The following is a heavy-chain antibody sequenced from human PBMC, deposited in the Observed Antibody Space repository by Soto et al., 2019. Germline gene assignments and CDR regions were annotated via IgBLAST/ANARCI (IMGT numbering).Heavy chain of an antibody. V-gene: IGHV3-64*01. CDR3: AREALYSGYANFDY. Sequence: EVQLAESGGGLVQPGGSLRLSCAASGFTFSSYAMHWVRQAPGKGLEYVSAISSNGGSTYYANSVKGRFTISRDNSKNTLYLQMGSLRAEDMAVYYCAREALYSGYANFDYWGQGTLVTVSS. J-gene: IGHJ4*02. D-gene: IGHD5-12*01. CDR1: GFTFSSYA. CDR2: ISSNGGST.